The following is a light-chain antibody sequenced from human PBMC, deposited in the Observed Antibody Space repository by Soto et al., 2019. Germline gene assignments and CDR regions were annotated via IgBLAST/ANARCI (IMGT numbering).Light chain of an antibody. Sequence: EIVLTQSPGTLSLSPGKRATLSCRASQNVSSNYLAWYQQKPGQAPRLLIYIASSRATGIPDRFSGSGSGTDFTLTISRLEPEDFAVYYCQQYGRSPWTFGQGTKVEIK. J-gene: IGKJ1*01. CDR2: IAS. CDR1: QNVSSNY. CDR3: QQYGRSPWT. V-gene: IGKV3-20*01.